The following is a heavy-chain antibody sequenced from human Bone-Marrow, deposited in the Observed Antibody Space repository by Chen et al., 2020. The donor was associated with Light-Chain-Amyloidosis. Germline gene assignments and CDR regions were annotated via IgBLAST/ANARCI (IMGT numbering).Heavy chain of an antibody. J-gene: IGHJ6*02. CDR3: AKDGVLLSDGYGMDV. CDR1: GFTFSSYG. D-gene: IGHD2-21*02. Sequence: QVQLVESGGGVVQPGRSLRLSCAASGFTFSSYGMHWVRQAPGKGLEWVAVISYDGSNEYYADSVKGRFTISRDNSKNTLYLQMNSLRAEDTAVYYCAKDGVLLSDGYGMDVWGQGTTVTVSS. CDR2: ISYDGSNE. V-gene: IGHV3-30*18.